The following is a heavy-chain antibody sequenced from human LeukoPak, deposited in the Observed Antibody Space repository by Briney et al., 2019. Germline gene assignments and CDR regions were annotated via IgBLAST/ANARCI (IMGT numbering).Heavy chain of an antibody. CDR3: AKADYFNWFDP. D-gene: IGHD4/OR15-4a*01. V-gene: IGHV3-23*01. J-gene: IGHJ5*02. CDR2: ISGSGGST. Sequence: GGSLRLSCAASGFTFSSHAMSWVRQAPGKGLEWVSAISGSGGSTYYADSVKGRFTIPRDNSKNTLYLQMNSLRAEDTAVYYCAKADYFNWFDPWGQGTLVTVSS. CDR1: GFTFSSHA.